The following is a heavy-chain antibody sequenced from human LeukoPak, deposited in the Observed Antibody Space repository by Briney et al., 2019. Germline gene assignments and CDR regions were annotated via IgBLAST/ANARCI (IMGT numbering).Heavy chain of an antibody. CDR1: GGCLRGYY. CDR3: ARVKPVTGTLPHLLDY. J-gene: IGHJ4*02. V-gene: IGHV4-34*01. CDR2: ISHSGGT. D-gene: IGHD6-19*01. Sequence: SETLSLTCAVYGGCLRGYYWTWIRQPPGKGLEWMGEISHSGGTNYNPSLETRVTISVDTSKKQFSLRLSSVTAADTAVYYCARVKPVTGTLPHLLDYWGQGTLVTVSS.